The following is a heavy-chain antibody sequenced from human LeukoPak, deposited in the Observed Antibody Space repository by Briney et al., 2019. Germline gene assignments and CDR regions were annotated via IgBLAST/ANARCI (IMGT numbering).Heavy chain of an antibody. CDR3: ARGRTYYYDTSGYYPSIYYGMDV. CDR1: GGSFSGYY. J-gene: IGHJ6*02. D-gene: IGHD3-22*01. Sequence: PSETLSLTCAVSGGSFSGYYWYWIRQPPGKGLEWIGEINHGESTNYNPSLKSRATLSVDTSKNQFSLKLTSVTAADTAAYYCARGRTYYYDTSGYYPSIYYGMDVWGQGTTVIVS. CDR2: INHGEST. V-gene: IGHV4-34*01.